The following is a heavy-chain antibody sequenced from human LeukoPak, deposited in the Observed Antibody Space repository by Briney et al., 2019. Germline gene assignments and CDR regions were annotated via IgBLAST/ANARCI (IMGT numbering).Heavy chain of an antibody. D-gene: IGHD5-12*01. CDR1: GFTFDDYA. J-gene: IGHJ4*02. Sequence: GGSLRLSCAASGFTFDDYAMHWVRQAPGKGLEWVSGISWNSGSIGYADSVKGRFTISRDNAKNSLYLPLNSLRAEDTALYYCVKGLPNSYNYFDYWGQGTLVTVSS. V-gene: IGHV3-9*01. CDR3: VKGLPNSYNYFDY. CDR2: ISWNSGSI.